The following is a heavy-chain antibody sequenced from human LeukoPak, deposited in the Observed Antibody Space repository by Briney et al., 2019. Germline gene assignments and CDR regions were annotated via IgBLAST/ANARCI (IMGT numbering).Heavy chain of an antibody. CDR3: AKDKD. Sequence: GASVTVSCKASGYTFTSYAMNWVRQAPGQGLEWMGWINPDTGGPNYAQKFQGRVTMTRDTSISTVYLELSRLTSDDTAVYYCAKDKDWGQGTLVTVSS. CDR2: INPDTGGP. CDR1: GYTFTSYA. J-gene: IGHJ4*02. V-gene: IGHV1-2*02.